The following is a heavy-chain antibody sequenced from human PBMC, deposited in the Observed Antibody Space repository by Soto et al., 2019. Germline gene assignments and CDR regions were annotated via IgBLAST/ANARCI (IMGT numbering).Heavy chain of an antibody. J-gene: IGHJ3*02. CDR2: IYYSGST. Sequence: QLQLQESGPGLVKPSETLSLTCTVSGGSISSSSYYWGWIRQPPGKGLEWIGSIYYSGSTYYNPSLKSRVTISVDTSKNQFSLKLSSVTAAATAVYYCARYRDAIDRPPSDAFDIWGQGTMVTVCS. V-gene: IGHV4-39*01. CDR1: GGSISSSSYY. D-gene: IGHD3-16*02. CDR3: ARYRDAIDRPPSDAFDI.